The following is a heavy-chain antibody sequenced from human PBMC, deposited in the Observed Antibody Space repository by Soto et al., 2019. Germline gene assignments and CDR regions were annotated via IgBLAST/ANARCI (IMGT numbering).Heavy chain of an antibody. CDR1: GGTFSSYA. J-gene: IGHJ5*02. D-gene: IGHD1-26*01. V-gene: IGHV1-69*13. CDR2: IIPIFGTA. Sequence: ASVKVSCKASGGTFSSYAISWVRQAPGQGLEWMGGIIPIFGTANYAQKFQGRVTITADESTSTAYMELSSLRSEDTAVYYCARVPWRVGATLGNWFDPWGQGTLVTVSS. CDR3: ARVPWRVGATLGNWFDP.